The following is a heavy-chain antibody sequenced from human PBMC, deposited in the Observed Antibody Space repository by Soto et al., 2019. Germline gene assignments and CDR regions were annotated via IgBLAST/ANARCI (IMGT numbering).Heavy chain of an antibody. D-gene: IGHD2-2*01. Sequence: QVQLQESGPGLVKPSQTLSLTCTVSGASISSGSYYWSWVRQHPGKGLEWIGYIYYSGSTYNNPSLKSRVTILVDTSKNQFSLKLSSVTAADTAVYYCARAPWEYQPLHRYFDYWGQGTLVTVSS. CDR1: GASISSGSYY. J-gene: IGHJ4*02. CDR3: ARAPWEYQPLHRYFDY. V-gene: IGHV4-31*03. CDR2: IYYSGST.